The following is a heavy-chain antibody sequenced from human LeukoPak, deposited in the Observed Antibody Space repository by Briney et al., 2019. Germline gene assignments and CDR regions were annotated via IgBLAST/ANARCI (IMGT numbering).Heavy chain of an antibody. CDR2: IKQDGSEK. J-gene: IGHJ6*04. D-gene: IGHD6-19*01. CDR3: AGESSGWYYYYYGMDV. V-gene: IGHV3-7*03. Sequence: GGSLRLSCAASGFTFSSYWMSWVRQAPGKGLEWVANIKQDGSEKYYVDSVKGRFTISRDNAKNSLYLQMNSLRAEDTAVYYCAGESSGWYYYYYGMDVWGKGTTVTVSS. CDR1: GFTFSSYW.